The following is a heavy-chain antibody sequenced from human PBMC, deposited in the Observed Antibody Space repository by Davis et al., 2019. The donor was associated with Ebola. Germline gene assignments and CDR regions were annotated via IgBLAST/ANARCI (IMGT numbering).Heavy chain of an antibody. CDR1: EFTFSSFA. CDR2: MSGTSSVT. D-gene: IGHD6-13*01. Sequence: GESLKISCSTSEFTFSSFAMSWVRQAPGKGLESVATMSGTSSVTFYALSVKGRFTISRDNSRNTLYLQMDNLRPEDTAVYYCAREVVIGAAGRGRYYYYGMDVWGQGTTVTVSS. V-gene: IGHV3-23*01. J-gene: IGHJ6*02. CDR3: AREVVIGAAGRGRYYYYGMDV.